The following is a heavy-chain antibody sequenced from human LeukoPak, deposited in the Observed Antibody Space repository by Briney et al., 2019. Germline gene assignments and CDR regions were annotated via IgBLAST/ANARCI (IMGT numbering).Heavy chain of an antibody. CDR1: GYTFTSYD. CDR3: ARANDFWSGYYYYYYMDV. Sequence: GASVKVSCKASGYTFTSYDINWERQATGQGLEWMGWMNPNSGNTGYAQKFQGRVTMTRNTSISTAYMELSSLRSEDTAVYYCARANDFWSGYYYYYYMDVWGKGTTVTVSS. CDR2: MNPNSGNT. J-gene: IGHJ6*03. V-gene: IGHV1-8*01. D-gene: IGHD3-3*01.